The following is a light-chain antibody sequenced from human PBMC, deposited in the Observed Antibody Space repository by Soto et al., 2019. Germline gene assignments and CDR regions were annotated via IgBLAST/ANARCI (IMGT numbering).Light chain of an antibody. V-gene: IGLV1-44*01. CDR3: ASWDDSLNGVV. CDR1: SSNIGSNT. Sequence: QSVLTQPPSASGTPGQRVTISCSGSSSNIGSNTINWYQQLPGTAPKLLIYTDNQRPSGVPDRFSGSKSGTSASLAIGGLQSEDEAGYYCASWDDSLNGVVFGGGTKVTVL. J-gene: IGLJ2*01. CDR2: TDN.